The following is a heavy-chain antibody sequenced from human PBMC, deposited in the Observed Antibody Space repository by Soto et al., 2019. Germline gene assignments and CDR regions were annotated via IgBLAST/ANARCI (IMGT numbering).Heavy chain of an antibody. D-gene: IGHD5-18*01. CDR2: ISFDGTDK. CDR3: VKERYAQLWLEDYGMDV. CDR1: GLTFSSYG. Sequence: GGSLRLSWAASGLTFSSYGIHWVRQAPGKGLEWVALISFDGTDKYYADSVQGRFTVSRDNFRAMVYLQMDSLRTEDTAVYHCVKERYAQLWLEDYGMDVWGQGTTVTVSS. V-gene: IGHV3-30*18. J-gene: IGHJ6*02.